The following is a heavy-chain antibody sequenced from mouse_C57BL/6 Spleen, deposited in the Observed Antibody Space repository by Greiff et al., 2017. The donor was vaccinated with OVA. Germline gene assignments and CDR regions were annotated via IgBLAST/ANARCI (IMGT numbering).Heavy chain of an antibody. D-gene: IGHD2-1*01. CDR2: IDPEDGDT. CDR3: SGYYGNAWFAY. V-gene: IGHV14-1*01. J-gene: IGHJ3*01. CDR1: GFNIKDYY. Sequence: VQLQQSGAELVRPGASVKLSCTASGFNIKDYYMHWVKQRPEQGLEWIGRIDPEDGDTEYAPKFQGKATMTADTSSNTAYLQLSSLTSEDTAVNYCSGYYGNAWFAYWGQGTLVTVSA.